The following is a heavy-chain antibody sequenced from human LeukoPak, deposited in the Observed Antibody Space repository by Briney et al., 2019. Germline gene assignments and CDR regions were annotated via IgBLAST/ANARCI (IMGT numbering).Heavy chain of an antibody. D-gene: IGHD2-15*01. CDR1: GFTFSNFA. J-gene: IGHJ4*02. V-gene: IGHV3-23*01. CDR2: VSGRGNNT. CDR3: AKDRSEACSGGSCYGFDY. Sequence: PGGSLRLSCAASGFTFSNFALSWVRQAPGKGLEWVSAVSGRGNNTSYSDSVQGRFTISRDNFKGTLYLQMNNLRVEDTAVYYCAKDRSEACSGGSCYGFDYWGQGTLVTVSS.